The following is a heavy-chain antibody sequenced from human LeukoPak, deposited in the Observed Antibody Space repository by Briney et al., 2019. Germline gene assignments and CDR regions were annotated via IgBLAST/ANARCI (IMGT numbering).Heavy chain of an antibody. Sequence: PGGSLRLSCAASGFTVSSNYMSWVRQAPGKGLEWVSVIYSGGSTYYADSVKGRFTISRDNSKNTLYLQMNSLRAEDTAVYYCARVAPSGWEQFYFDYWGQGTLVTVSS. J-gene: IGHJ4*02. CDR1: GFTVSSNY. CDR3: ARVAPSGWEQFYFDY. CDR2: IYSGGST. D-gene: IGHD6-19*01. V-gene: IGHV3-53*01.